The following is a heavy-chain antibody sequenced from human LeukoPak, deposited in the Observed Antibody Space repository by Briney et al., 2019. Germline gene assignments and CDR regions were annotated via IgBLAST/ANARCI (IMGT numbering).Heavy chain of an antibody. CDR3: ARGFSGYSSGWYFGDAFDI. CDR1: GYTFTSYV. D-gene: IGHD6-19*01. J-gene: IGHJ3*02. V-gene: IGHV7-4-1*02. CDR2: INTNTGNP. Sequence: ASVKVSCKASGYTFTSYVMNWVRQAPGQGLEWMGWINTNTGNPTYAQGFTGRFVFSLDTSVSTAYLQISSLKAEDTAVYYCARGFSGYSSGWYFGDAFDIWGQGTMVTVSS.